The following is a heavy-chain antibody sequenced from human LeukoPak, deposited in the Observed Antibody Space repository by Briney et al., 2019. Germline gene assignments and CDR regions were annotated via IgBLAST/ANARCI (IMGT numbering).Heavy chain of an antibody. CDR2: IYTSGST. V-gene: IGHV4-61*02. CDR3: ARDGDDYGDLSLDY. J-gene: IGHJ4*02. D-gene: IGHD4-17*01. Sequence: SQTLSLTCTVSGGSISSGSYYWSWIRQPAGKGLEWIGRIYTSGSTNYNPSLKSRVTISVDTSKNQFSLKLSSVTAADTAVYYCARDGDDYGDLSLDYWGQGTLVTVSS. CDR1: GGSISSGSYY.